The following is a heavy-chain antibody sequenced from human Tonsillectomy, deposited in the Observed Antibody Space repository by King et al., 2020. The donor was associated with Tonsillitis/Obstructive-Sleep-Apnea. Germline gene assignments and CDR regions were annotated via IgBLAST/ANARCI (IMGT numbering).Heavy chain of an antibody. CDR1: GYSFTSYW. CDR3: ASPDLSSSPLYYYYGMDV. Sequence: VQLVESGAEVKKPGESLRISCKGSGYSFTSYWISWVRQMPGKGLEWMGRIDPSDSYTNYSPSFQGHVTISADKSISTAYLQWSSLKASDTAMYYCASPDLSSSPLYYYYGMDVWGQGTTVTVSS. V-gene: IGHV5-10-1*03. J-gene: IGHJ6*02. D-gene: IGHD6-6*01. CDR2: IDPSDSYT.